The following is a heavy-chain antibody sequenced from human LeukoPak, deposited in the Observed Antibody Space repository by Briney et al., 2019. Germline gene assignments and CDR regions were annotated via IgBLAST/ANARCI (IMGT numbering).Heavy chain of an antibody. CDR1: GGSINSYY. D-gene: IGHD4-17*01. CDR3: IAGGYGDYPIDY. CDR2: IYYSGST. Sequence: SETLSLTCTVSGGSINSYYWSWIRQPPGKGLEWIGYIYYSGSTNYNPSLKSRVTISVDTSKNQFSLKLSSVTAADTAVYYCIAGGYGDYPIDYWGQGTLVTVSS. V-gene: IGHV4-59*01. J-gene: IGHJ4*02.